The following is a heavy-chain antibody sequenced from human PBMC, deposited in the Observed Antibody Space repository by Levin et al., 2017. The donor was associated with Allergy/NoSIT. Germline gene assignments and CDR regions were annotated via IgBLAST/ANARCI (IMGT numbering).Heavy chain of an antibody. J-gene: IGHJ5*02. CDR3: ARERGEGATSDWFDP. CDR1: GYTFTGYY. CDR2: INPKSGGT. V-gene: IGHV1-2*02. Sequence: ASVKVSCKASGYTFTGYYMHWVRQVPGEGLEWMGWINPKSGGTHYAENFQGRVTMTRDTSINTAYMELSSLRFDDTAVYYCARERGEGATSDWFDPWGQGTLVTVSS. D-gene: IGHD1-26*01.